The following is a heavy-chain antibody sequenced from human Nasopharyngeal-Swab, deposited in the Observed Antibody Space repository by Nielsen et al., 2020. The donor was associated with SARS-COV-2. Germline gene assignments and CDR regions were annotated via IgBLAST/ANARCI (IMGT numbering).Heavy chain of an antibody. CDR3: AKDGGLTTFPYYYYYGMDV. V-gene: IGHV3-23*01. CDR1: GFTFSSYA. CDR2: ISGSGGST. D-gene: IGHD4/OR15-4a*01. Sequence: GGSLRLSCAASGFTFSSYAMSWVRQAPGKGLEWVSAISGSGGSTYYADSVKGRFTISRDNSKNTLYLQMNSLRAEDTAVDYCAKDGGLTTFPYYYYYGMDVWGQGTTVTVSS. J-gene: IGHJ6*02.